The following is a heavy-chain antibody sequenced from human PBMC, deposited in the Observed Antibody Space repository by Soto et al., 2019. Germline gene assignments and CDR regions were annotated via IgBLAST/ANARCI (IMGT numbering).Heavy chain of an antibody. J-gene: IGHJ4*02. CDR3: ATFPRSSKRGY. D-gene: IGHD4-4*01. CDR1: GFTFSSYE. Sequence: GGSLRLSCAASGFTFSSYEMNWVRQGPGKGLEWISYVSSSGSTRYYADSVEGRFTISRDNAKNSLYLQMNSLRAEDTAVYYCATFPRSSKRGYWGQGTLVTVS. CDR2: VSSSGSTR. V-gene: IGHV3-48*03.